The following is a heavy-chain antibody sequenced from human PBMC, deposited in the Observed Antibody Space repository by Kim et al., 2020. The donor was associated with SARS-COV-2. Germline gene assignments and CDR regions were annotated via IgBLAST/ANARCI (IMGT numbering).Heavy chain of an antibody. V-gene: IGHV1-69*13. CDR1: GGTFSSYA. Sequence: SVKVSCKASGGTFSSYAISWVRQAPGQGLEWMGGIIPIFGTANYAQKFQGRVTITADESTGTAYMELSSLRSEDTAVYYCARGWGYSYGLETRYCSGGSCYSPGYYGMDVWGQGTTVTVSS. CDR3: ARGWGYSYGLETRYCSGGSCYSPGYYGMDV. J-gene: IGHJ6*02. CDR2: IIPIFGTA. D-gene: IGHD2-15*01.